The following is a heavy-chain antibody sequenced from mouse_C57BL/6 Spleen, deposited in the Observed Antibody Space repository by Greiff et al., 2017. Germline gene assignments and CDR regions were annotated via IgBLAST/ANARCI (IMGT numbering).Heavy chain of an antibody. J-gene: IGHJ1*03. CDR3: APFYGNYPYFDV. V-gene: IGHV1-72*01. D-gene: IGHD2-1*01. Sequence: QVQLQQPGAELVKPGASVKLSCKASGYTFTSYWMHWVKQRPGRGLEWIGRIDPNSGGTKSTEKIKSKATLTVDKPSSTAYMQLSRLTSEDAAVYYCAPFYGNYPYFDVWGTGTTVTVAS. CDR1: GYTFTSYW. CDR2: IDPNSGGT.